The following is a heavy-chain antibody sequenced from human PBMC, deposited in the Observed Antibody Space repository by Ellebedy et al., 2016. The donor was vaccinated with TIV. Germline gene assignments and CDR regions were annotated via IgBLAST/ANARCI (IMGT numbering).Heavy chain of an antibody. CDR3: AKDLDFWSGYHH. CDR1: GFTFSSYA. V-gene: IGHV3-23*01. Sequence: GESLKISXAASGFTFSSYAMSWVRQAPGKGLEWVSAISGSGGSTYYADSVKGRFTISRDNSKNTLYLQMNSLRAEDTAVYYCAKDLDFWSGYHHWGQGTLVTVSS. J-gene: IGHJ5*02. CDR2: ISGSGGST. D-gene: IGHD3-3*01.